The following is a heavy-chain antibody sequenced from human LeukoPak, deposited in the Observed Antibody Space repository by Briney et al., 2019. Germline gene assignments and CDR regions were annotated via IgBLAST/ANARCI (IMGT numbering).Heavy chain of an antibody. Sequence: GGSLRLSCAASGFTFSRYAMSWVRQAPGKGLEWVSAISGTGGSTYYADSVKGRFTISRDSSKNTLYLQMNSLRAEDTAVYCCAKTEAYYFDSSGNPYYFDYWGQGTLVTISS. D-gene: IGHD3-22*01. J-gene: IGHJ4*02. CDR3: AKTEAYYFDSSGNPYYFDY. CDR1: GFTFSRYA. V-gene: IGHV3-23*01. CDR2: ISGTGGST.